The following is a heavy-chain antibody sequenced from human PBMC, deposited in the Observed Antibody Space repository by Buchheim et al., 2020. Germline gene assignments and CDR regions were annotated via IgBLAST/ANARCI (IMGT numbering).Heavy chain of an antibody. Sequence: EVQLVESGGGLVQPGGSLRLSCAASGFTVSSNYMSWVRQAPGKGLEWVSVIYSGGSTYYADSVKGRFTISRDNSKNTLHLQMNSLRAEDTAVYYCARVSPTVTKSLGMDVWGQGTT. V-gene: IGHV3-66*02. CDR1: GFTVSSNY. CDR2: IYSGGST. CDR3: ARVSPTVTKSLGMDV. J-gene: IGHJ6*02. D-gene: IGHD4-17*01.